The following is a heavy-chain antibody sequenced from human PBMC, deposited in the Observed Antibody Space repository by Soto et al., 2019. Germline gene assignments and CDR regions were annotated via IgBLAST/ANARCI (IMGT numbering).Heavy chain of an antibody. V-gene: IGHV1-2*02. Sequence: ASVKVSCTASGYTFTAYYIHWVRQAPGQGPEWMAWINPDSGATYSAPKFQGRVTVTSDTSINTSSMELSSLRSDDTAVYYCARVKYGNLRPPTSLFDPWGQGTLVTVSS. CDR1: GYTFTAYY. D-gene: IGHD3-10*01. CDR2: INPDSGAT. CDR3: ARVKYGNLRPPTSLFDP. J-gene: IGHJ5*02.